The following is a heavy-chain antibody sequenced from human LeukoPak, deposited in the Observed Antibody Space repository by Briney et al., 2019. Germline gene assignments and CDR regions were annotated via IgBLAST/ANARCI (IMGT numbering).Heavy chain of an antibody. CDR3: AKDRDSSGKSYIFDY. CDR1: GFTFSSYA. V-gene: IGHV3-23*01. J-gene: IGHJ4*02. CDR2: ISGSGGST. D-gene: IGHD6-25*01. Sequence: PGGSLRLSCAASGFTFSSYAMSWVRQAPGEGLEWVSGISGSGGSTYYADSVKGRFTISRDNSKNTLYLQMNSLRDGDTAVYYCAKDRDSSGKSYIFDYWGQGTLVTVSS.